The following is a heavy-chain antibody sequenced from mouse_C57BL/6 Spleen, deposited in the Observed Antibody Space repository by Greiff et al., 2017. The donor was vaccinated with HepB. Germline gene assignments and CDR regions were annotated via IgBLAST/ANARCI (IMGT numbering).Heavy chain of an antibody. Sequence: DVKLVESGGGLVQPKGSLKLSCAASGFSFNTYAMNWVRQAPGKGLEWVARIRSKSNNYATYYADSVKDRFTISRDDSESMLYLQMNNLKTEDTAMYYCVRHEITTVDYYAMDYWGQGTSVTVSS. D-gene: IGHD1-1*01. CDR3: VRHEITTVDYYAMDY. CDR2: IRSKSNNYAT. CDR1: GFSFNTYA. J-gene: IGHJ4*01. V-gene: IGHV10-1*01.